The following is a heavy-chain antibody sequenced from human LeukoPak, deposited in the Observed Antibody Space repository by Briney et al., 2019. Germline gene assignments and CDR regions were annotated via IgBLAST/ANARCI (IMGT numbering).Heavy chain of an antibody. D-gene: IGHD3-9*01. CDR2: IYAGGGT. V-gene: IGHV3-53*01. Sequence: GGSLRLSCAASGLTVSTNYMRWIRQAPGKGLEWVSLIYAGGGTAYADAVKGRFTISRDNSKNTLYLQMNYVRAEDTAVYYCARDTAYHDMLTGYEVSRFFDYWGQGTLVTVSS. J-gene: IGHJ4*02. CDR1: GLTVSTNY. CDR3: ARDTAYHDMLTGYEVSRFFDY.